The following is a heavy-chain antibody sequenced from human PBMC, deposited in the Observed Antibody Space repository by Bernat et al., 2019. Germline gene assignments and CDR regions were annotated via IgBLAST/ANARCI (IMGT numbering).Heavy chain of an antibody. J-gene: IGHJ5*02. CDR3: AKSLLSVVVVAATWFDP. CDR2: ISGSGGST. Sequence: EVQLLESGGGLVQPGGSLRLSCAASGFTFSSYAMSWVRQAPGKGLEWVSAISGSGGSTHYAESVKGRFTISRDNSKNTLYLQMNSLRAEDTAVYYCAKSLLSVVVVAATWFDPWGQGTLVTVSS. V-gene: IGHV3-23*01. D-gene: IGHD2-15*01. CDR1: GFTFSSYA.